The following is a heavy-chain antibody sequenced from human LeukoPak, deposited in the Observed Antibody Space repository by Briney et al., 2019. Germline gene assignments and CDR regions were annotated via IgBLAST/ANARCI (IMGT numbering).Heavy chain of an antibody. Sequence: ASVKVSCKASGYTFTSYDINWGRQATGQGLEWMGWMNPNSGNTGYAQKFQGRVTMTRNTSISTAYMELSSLRSEDTAVYYCAERRVYYYGSGSYDWFDPWGQGTLVTVSS. CDR1: GYTFTSYD. CDR2: MNPNSGNT. J-gene: IGHJ5*02. D-gene: IGHD3-10*01. CDR3: AERRVYYYGSGSYDWFDP. V-gene: IGHV1-8*01.